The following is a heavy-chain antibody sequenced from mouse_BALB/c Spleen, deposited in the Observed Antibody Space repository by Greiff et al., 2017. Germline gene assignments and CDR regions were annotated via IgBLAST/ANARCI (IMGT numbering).Heavy chain of an antibody. Sequence: EVQRVESGGGLVQPGGSRKLSCAASGFTFSSFGMHWVRQAPEKGLEWVAYISSGSSTIYYADTVKGRFTISRDNPKNTLFLQMTSLRSEDTAMYYCARSNWYYVDYWGQGTTLTVSS. CDR1: GFTFSSFG. CDR3: ARSNWYYVDY. D-gene: IGHD4-1*01. V-gene: IGHV5-17*02. J-gene: IGHJ2*01. CDR2: ISSGSSTI.